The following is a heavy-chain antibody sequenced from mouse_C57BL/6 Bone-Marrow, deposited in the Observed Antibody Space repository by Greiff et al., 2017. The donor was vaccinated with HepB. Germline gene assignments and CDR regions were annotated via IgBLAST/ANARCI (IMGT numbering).Heavy chain of an antibody. V-gene: IGHV1-53*01. CDR2: INPSNGGT. CDR3: ARGHVSSHWYFDV. D-gene: IGHD1-1*01. J-gene: IGHJ1*03. CDR1: GYTFTSYW. Sequence: QVQLKEPGTELVKPGASVKLSCKASGYTFTSYWMHWVKQRPGQGLEWIGNINPSNGGTNYNEKFKSKATLTVDKSSSTAYMQLSSLTSEDSAVYYCARGHVSSHWYFDVWGTGTTVTVSS.